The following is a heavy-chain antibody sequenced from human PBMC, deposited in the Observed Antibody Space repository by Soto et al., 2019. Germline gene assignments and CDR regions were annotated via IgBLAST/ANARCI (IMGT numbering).Heavy chain of an antibody. J-gene: IGHJ4*02. D-gene: IGHD2-2*01. V-gene: IGHV1-18*01. Sequence: QVQLVQSGAEVKKPGASVKVSCKASGYTFTSYGISWVRLAPGQGLEWMGWISAYNGNTNYAHKLEGRGTITTDTSTSTVYRELRSLRSVGTAVYYCAGVSHIVVVRGFDYWGQGTLVTVSS. CDR1: GYTFTSYG. CDR3: AGVSHIVVVRGFDY. CDR2: ISAYNGNT.